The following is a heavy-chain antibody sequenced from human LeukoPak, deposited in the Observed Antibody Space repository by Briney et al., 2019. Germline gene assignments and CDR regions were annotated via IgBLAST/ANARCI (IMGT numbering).Heavy chain of an antibody. V-gene: IGHV3-72*01. D-gene: IGHD3-10*01. Sequence: GGSLRLSCVASGFTFSDHYMDWVRQAPGKGLEWVGRSKYTTAYAASVKGRFTISREDSKNSVYLQMNSLRAEDTAVYYCARESGFGALFPHCMDVWGQGTTVTVSS. J-gene: IGHJ6*02. CDR2: SKYTT. CDR1: GFTFSDHY. CDR3: ARESGFGALFPHCMDV.